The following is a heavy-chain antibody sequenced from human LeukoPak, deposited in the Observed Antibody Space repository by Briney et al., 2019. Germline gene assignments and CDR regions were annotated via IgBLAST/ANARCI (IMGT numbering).Heavy chain of an antibody. J-gene: IGHJ4*02. D-gene: IGHD6-19*01. CDR3: ARVPRGWSIDY. Sequence: GGSLRLSCAASGFTFSSYWMHWVRQAPGKGLVWVSRINSDGSSTSYAGSVKGRFTISRDNAKNTLYLQMNSLRAEDTAVYYCARVPRGWSIDYWGQGTLVTVSS. CDR2: INSDGSST. V-gene: IGHV3-74*01. CDR1: GFTFSSYW.